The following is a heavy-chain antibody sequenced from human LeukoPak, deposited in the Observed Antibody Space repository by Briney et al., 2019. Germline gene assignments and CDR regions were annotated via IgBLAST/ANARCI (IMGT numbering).Heavy chain of an antibody. CDR1: GGSISSYY. Sequence: SETLSLTCTVSGGSISSYYWSWIRQPPGKGLEWIGEINHSGSTNYNPSLKSRVTISVDTSKNQFSLKLSSVTAADTAVYYCARQPGVRYFDWLPWGGNWFDPWGQGTLVTVSS. V-gene: IGHV4-34*01. D-gene: IGHD3-9*01. CDR3: ARQPGVRYFDWLPWGGNWFDP. CDR2: INHSGST. J-gene: IGHJ5*02.